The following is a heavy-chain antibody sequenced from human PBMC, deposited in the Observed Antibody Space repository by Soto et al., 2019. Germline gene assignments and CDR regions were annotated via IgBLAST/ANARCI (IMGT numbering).Heavy chain of an antibody. CDR2: ISSSGSTI. D-gene: IGHD2-21*02. CDR1: GLAFRSYG. V-gene: IGHV3-48*03. J-gene: IGHJ6*02. CDR3: SRDPGGNYPYYYNGMDV. Sequence: HPGGPLRLSCADSGLAFRSYGMNWVRQCPGKGLEWVSYISSSGSTIYYADSVKGRFTISRDNAKNSLYLQMISLRAEDTAVYYWSRDPGGNYPYYYNGMDVWGQGTTVTVSS.